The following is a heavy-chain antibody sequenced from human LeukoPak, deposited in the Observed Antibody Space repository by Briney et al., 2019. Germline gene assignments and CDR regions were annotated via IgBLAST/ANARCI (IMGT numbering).Heavy chain of an antibody. V-gene: IGHV3-30-3*01. CDR2: ISYDGSNK. CDR1: GFSFSTFT. J-gene: IGHJ4*02. D-gene: IGHD3-10*01. CDR3: ATDRDIWFGESRLIDY. Sequence: PGGSLRLSCAASGFSFSTFTMHWIRQAPGKGLEWVTLISYDGSNKYYADSVKGRFTISRDNSKNTLYLQMNSLRAEDTAVYYCATDRDIWFGESRLIDYWGQGTLVTVSS.